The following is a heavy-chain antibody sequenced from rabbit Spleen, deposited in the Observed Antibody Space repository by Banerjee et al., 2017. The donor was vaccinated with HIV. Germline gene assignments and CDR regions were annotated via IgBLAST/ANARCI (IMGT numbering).Heavy chain of an antibody. CDR1: GFSLFHYW. CDR3: ARNFDL. Sequence: EESGGGLVKPGGTLTLTCKPSGFSLFHYWMCWVRQAPGKGLDLIGCIYAGDGSTDYTNWVNGRFTISKTSSTVDLKMTSLTAADTATYFCARNFDLWGPGTLVTVS. V-gene: IGHV1S42*01. CDR2: IYAGDGST. J-gene: IGHJ4*01.